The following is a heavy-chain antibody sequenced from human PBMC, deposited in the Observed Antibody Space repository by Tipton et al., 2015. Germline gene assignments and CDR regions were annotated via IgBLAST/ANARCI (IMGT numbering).Heavy chain of an antibody. CDR2: ISWNSGGI. CDR3: AKGNHQKATTLTYHFGLDV. V-gene: IGHV3-9*01. Sequence: RSLRLSCSASGFTFDDYAMHWVRQAPGKGPEWVSGISWNSGGIAYADSVKGRFLISRDNAKKSLFLQMSSLRAEDTAFYYCAKGNHQKATTLTYHFGLDVWGQGTTVTVSS. J-gene: IGHJ6*02. CDR1: GFTFDDYA. D-gene: IGHD1-1*01.